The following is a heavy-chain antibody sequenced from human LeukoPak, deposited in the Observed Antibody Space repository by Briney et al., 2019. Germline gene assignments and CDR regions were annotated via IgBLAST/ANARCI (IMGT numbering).Heavy chain of an antibody. CDR2: IHQNGGTE. CDR3: ARDLSSRDAY. CDR1: GFTVSRYW. J-gene: IGHJ4*02. D-gene: IGHD6-13*01. Sequence: GGSLRLSCAASGFTVSRYWMSWVRQAPGEGLEWVACIHQNGGTEYYVDSVKGRFAISRDNTKNSLYPQMSSLTVEDTAVYYCARDLSSRDAYWGQGTLVTVSS. V-gene: IGHV3-7*03.